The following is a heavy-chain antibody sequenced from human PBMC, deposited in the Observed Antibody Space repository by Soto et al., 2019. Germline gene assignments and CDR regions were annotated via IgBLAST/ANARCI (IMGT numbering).Heavy chain of an antibody. CDR3: TRGGAGRPDY. CDR2: ISGLSATT. Sequence: DVALVSSGGGLVRPGESLTLSCGVSGFKFTSYGMNWVRQAPGKGLEWLSYISGLSATTHYADSVRGRFTVSRDNDLNLLFLHLYNVGAEDTAVYYCTRGGAGRPDYWGQGSLVVVSS. CDR1: GFKFTSYG. D-gene: IGHD3-10*01. J-gene: IGHJ4*02. V-gene: IGHV3-48*01.